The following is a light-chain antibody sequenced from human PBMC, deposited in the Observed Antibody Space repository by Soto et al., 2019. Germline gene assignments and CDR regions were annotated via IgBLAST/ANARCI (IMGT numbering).Light chain of an antibody. CDR3: CSYAGSYTLL. J-gene: IGLJ2*01. CDR2: DVS. CDR1: SSDVGGYNY. Sequence: QSALTQPRSVSGSPGQSVTISCTGTSSDVGGYNYVSWYQQYPGKAPKVMIYDVSKRPSGVPDRFSGSKSGNTASLTISGLQAEDEADYYCCSYAGSYTLLFGGGTKVTVL. V-gene: IGLV2-11*01.